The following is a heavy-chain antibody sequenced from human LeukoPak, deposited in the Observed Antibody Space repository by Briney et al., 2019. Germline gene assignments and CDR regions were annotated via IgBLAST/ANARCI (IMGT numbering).Heavy chain of an antibody. Sequence: GASVKVSCKASGYTFTSHTITWVRQAPGQGLEWMGWISGYNGNTNYAQKLQGRVTMTTDTSTSTAYMELRSLKSDDTAVYYCASLKNYYDSSGYLVTDAFDIWGQGTMVTVSS. V-gene: IGHV1-18*01. D-gene: IGHD3-22*01. CDR3: ASLKNYYDSSGYLVTDAFDI. J-gene: IGHJ3*02. CDR1: GYTFTSHT. CDR2: ISGYNGNT.